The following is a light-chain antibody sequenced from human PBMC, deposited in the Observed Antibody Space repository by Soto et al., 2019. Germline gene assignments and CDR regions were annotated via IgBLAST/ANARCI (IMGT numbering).Light chain of an antibody. CDR2: KAS. V-gene: IGKV1-5*03. Sequence: DIKMTQSPSTLSASVGDRVTITFRASQSISSWLAWYQQKPGKAPKLLIYKASSLESGVPSRFSGSGSGTEFTLTISSLQPDDFATYYCQQYNSYSRTFGQGTKVDIK. J-gene: IGKJ1*01. CDR3: QQYNSYSRT. CDR1: QSISSW.